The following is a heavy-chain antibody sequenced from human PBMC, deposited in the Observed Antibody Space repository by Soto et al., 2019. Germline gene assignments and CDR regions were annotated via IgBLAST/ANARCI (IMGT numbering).Heavy chain of an antibody. D-gene: IGHD3-10*01. V-gene: IGHV4-30-2*01. Sequence: QLQLQESGSGLVKPSQTLSLTCAVSGGSISSGGYSWSWIRQPPGKGLEWIGYISHTGSTYYNPSLKTPVTISVDRSKLQFSLKLSSVTAAATAVYYCARGGGFLGYWGQGTLVTVSS. CDR1: GGSISSGGYS. CDR3: ARGGGFLGY. J-gene: IGHJ4*02. CDR2: ISHTGST.